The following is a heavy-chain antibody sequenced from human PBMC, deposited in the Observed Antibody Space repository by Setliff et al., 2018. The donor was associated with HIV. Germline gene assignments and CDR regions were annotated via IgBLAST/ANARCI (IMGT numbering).Heavy chain of an antibody. D-gene: IGHD2-21*02. CDR3: ASAGPYCGDDCTYNWLTP. V-gene: IGHV4-59*01. CDR2: VHHSGST. Sequence: SETLSLTCTVSSDSISSSYWTWIRQPPGQGLEWIGYVHHSGSTKYNASLRSRVTMSVDTSKNLFSLTLRSVTAADTAVYYCASAGPYCGDDCTYNWLTPWGQGTLVTVSS. CDR1: SDSISSSY. J-gene: IGHJ5*02.